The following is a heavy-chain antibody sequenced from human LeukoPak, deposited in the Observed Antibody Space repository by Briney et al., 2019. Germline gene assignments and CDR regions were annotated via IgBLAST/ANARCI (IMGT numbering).Heavy chain of an antibody. CDR1: GGSISSSSYY. D-gene: IGHD3-22*01. Sequence: SETLSLTCTVSGGSISSSSYYWGWIRQPPGKGLEWIGSIYYSGSTYYNPSLKGRVTISVDTSKNQFSLKLSSVTAADTAVYYCARRYYYDSSGYHYCFDYWGQGTLVTVSS. V-gene: IGHV4-39*01. J-gene: IGHJ4*02. CDR2: IYYSGST. CDR3: ARRYYYDSSGYHYCFDY.